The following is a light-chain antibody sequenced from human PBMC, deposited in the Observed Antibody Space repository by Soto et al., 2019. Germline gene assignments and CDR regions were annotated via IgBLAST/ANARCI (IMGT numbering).Light chain of an antibody. Sequence: IQLTQSPSSLSAPVGDRVTITCRASQGITSTLAWYQQSPGKPPKLLIYNGTSLESGVPSRFSGSASGTDFALTISSLQPEDFATYYCQQFHSYPLTFGGGTKVEI. CDR2: NGT. CDR3: QQFHSYPLT. V-gene: IGKV1-13*02. CDR1: QGITST. J-gene: IGKJ4*01.